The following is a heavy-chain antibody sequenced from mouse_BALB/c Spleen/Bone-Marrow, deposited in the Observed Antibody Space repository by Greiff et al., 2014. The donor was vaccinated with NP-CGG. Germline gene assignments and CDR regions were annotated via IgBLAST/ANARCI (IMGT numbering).Heavy chain of an antibody. CDR3: AKRDYALAY. J-gene: IGHJ4*01. V-gene: IGHV1-54*01. CDR2: IKPGSGGS. Sequence: VQLQQSGAELVRPGTSVKVSCKASGYAFTNYLVGWVKRRLGQALEWIGVIKPGSGGSNYNEKFKGKATLTADKSTSTAFMQLSRLTSDDAAYYCCAKRDYALAYWGQGTPVTVSS. CDR1: GYAFTNYL.